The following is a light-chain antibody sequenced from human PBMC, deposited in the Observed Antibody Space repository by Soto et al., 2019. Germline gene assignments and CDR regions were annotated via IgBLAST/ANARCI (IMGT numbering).Light chain of an antibody. V-gene: IGKV1-5*01. J-gene: IGKJ1*01. CDR2: DAS. CDR1: QSLGNF. Sequence: DIQMTQSPSSLSASVGDRVTITCRATQSLGNFLAWYQQKPGKAPSLLIFDASTLESGVPSRFSGSGSGTEFTLTISSLQPDDFATYYCQHYKSFWWTFGQGTKVDNK. CDR3: QHYKSFWWT.